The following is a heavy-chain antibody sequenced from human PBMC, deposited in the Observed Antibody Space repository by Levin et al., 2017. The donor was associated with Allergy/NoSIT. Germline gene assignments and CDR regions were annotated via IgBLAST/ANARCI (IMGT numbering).Heavy chain of an antibody. Sequence: GASVKVSCKASGYTFTSYHIHWVRQAPGQGLEWMGVINPSGGSTTYAQKFQGRVTMTRDSSTSTVYMELSSLRSGDTAVYYCARVDRGSSLDYWGQGTLVTVSS. CDR2: INPSGGST. V-gene: IGHV1-46*01. CDR3: ARVDRGSSLDY. CDR1: GYTFTSYH. D-gene: IGHD6-6*01. J-gene: IGHJ4*02.